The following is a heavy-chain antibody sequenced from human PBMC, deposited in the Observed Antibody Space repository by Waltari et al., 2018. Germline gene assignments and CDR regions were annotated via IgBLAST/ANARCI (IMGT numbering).Heavy chain of an antibody. J-gene: IGHJ4*01. CDR1: GFTFSDYW. D-gene: IGHD3-16*02. V-gene: IGHV3-74*01. CDR3: ARAGFYRFDY. CDR2: INPDGSDT. Sequence: ELQLVESGGVLVQPGGSLRLSCTGSGFTFSDYWMHWVRQAPGKGPVWVSRINPDGSDTTYAGSVKGRFTISRDNAKDTLYLQMNSLRVEDTAVYYCARAGFYRFDYWGHGTLATVSS.